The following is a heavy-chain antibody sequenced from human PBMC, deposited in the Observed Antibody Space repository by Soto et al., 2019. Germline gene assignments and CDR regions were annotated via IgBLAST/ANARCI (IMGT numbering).Heavy chain of an antibody. CDR2: IYHSGTT. D-gene: IGHD4-17*01. J-gene: IGHJ6*02. CDR1: GGSISRGGYS. Sequence: SETLSLTCAVSGGSISRGGYSRSWIRQPPGKGLEWIGYIYHSGTTYYNPSLKSRVTISVDRSKNQFSLKLSSVTAADTAVYYCARAHYGDYGYGMDVWGQGTTVTVSS. V-gene: IGHV4-30-2*01. CDR3: ARAHYGDYGYGMDV.